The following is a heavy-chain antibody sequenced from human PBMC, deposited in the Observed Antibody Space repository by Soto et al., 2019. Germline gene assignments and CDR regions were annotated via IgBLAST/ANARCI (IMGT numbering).Heavy chain of an antibody. V-gene: IGHV1-69*13. CDR3: AEGGFYGDYAGYYYYGMDV. CDR1: GGTFSSYA. Sequence: ASVKVSCKASGGTFSSYAISWVRQAPGQGLEWMGGIIPIFGTANYAQKFQGRVTITADESTSTAYMELSSLRSEDTAVFYCAEGGFYGDYAGYYYYGMDVWGQGTTVTVSS. D-gene: IGHD4-17*01. CDR2: IIPIFGTA. J-gene: IGHJ6*02.